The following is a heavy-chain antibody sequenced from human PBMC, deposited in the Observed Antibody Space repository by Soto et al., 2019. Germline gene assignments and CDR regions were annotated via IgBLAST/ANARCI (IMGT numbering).Heavy chain of an antibody. CDR2: IIPIFATA. D-gene: IGHD5-12*01. Sequence: QVQLVQSGAEVKRPGSSVKVSCKASGGTFTSFGISWVRQAPGQGLEWVGGIIPIFATANYAQKFLGRDAITADESTSTAYMDLRSLRSDDTAVFYCATYGPLMRVYDSPLHYWSQGALVTFSS. J-gene: IGHJ4*02. CDR3: ATYGPLMRVYDSPLHY. V-gene: IGHV1-69*01. CDR1: GGTFTSFG.